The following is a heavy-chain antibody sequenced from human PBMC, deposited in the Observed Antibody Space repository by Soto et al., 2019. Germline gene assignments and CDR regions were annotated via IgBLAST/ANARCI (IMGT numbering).Heavy chain of an antibody. V-gene: IGHV4-59*01. Sequence: SETLSLTCTVSGGSISSYYWSWIRQPPGKGLEWIGYIYYSGSTNYNPSLKSRVTISVDTSKNQFSLKLGSVTAADTAVYYCARVVTAQRAFFDYWGQGTLVTVSS. CDR2: IYYSGST. CDR1: GGSISSYY. J-gene: IGHJ4*02. D-gene: IGHD2-21*02. CDR3: ARVVTAQRAFFDY.